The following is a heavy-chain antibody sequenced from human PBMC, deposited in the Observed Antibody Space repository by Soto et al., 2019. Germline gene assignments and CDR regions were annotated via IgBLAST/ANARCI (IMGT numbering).Heavy chain of an antibody. Sequence: LSLTCAVSGGSISGNNWWTWVRQPPGKGLEWVGEIHSSGTSNYSPSLESRVSISLDKSKNHFSLRLRSVTAADTAVYYCATRTGPLLWGQGTVVTVSS. J-gene: IGHJ4*02. CDR1: GGSISGNNW. V-gene: IGHV4-4*02. CDR3: ATRTGPLL. CDR2: IHSSGTS.